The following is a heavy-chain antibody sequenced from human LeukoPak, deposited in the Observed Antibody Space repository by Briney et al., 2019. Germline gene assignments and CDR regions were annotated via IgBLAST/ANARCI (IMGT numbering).Heavy chain of an antibody. CDR3: ARPRYDFWSGYYQYYFDY. V-gene: IGHV1-18*01. CDR1: GYTFTSYG. J-gene: IGHJ4*02. D-gene: IGHD3-3*01. Sequence: ASVKVSCKASGYTFTSYGISWVRQAPGQALEWMGWISAYNGNTNYAQKLQGRVTMTTDTSTSTAYMELRSLRSDDTAVYYCARPRYDFWSGYYQYYFDYWGQGTLVTVSS. CDR2: ISAYNGNT.